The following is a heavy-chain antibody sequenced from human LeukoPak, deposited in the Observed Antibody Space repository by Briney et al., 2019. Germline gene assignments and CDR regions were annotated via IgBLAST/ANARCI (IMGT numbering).Heavy chain of an antibody. V-gene: IGHV3-33*01. CDR1: GFNFSNYG. J-gene: IGHJ6*02. CDR2: IWYDGSNK. Sequence: GRSLRLSCVASGFNFSNYGIHWVRQAPGKGLEWVAVIWYDGSNKYYADSVKGRFTISRDNSKNTLSLQMNSLRVEDTAMYYCARKRGPGNYYYYGMDVWGQGTTVIVSS. D-gene: IGHD5-24*01. CDR3: ARKRGPGNYYYYGMDV.